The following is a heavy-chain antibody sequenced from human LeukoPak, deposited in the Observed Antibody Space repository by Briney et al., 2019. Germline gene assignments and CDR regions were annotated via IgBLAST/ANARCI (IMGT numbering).Heavy chain of an antibody. CDR3: AARRLYYFDY. D-gene: IGHD2/OR15-2a*01. CDR2: INHSGST. Sequence: SETLSLTCAVYGGSFSGYYWSWIRQPPGKGLEWIGEINHSGSTNYNPSLKSRVTISVDTSKNQFSLKLSSVTAADTAVYHCAARRLYYFDYWGQGTLVTVSS. J-gene: IGHJ4*02. V-gene: IGHV4-34*01. CDR1: GGSFSGYY.